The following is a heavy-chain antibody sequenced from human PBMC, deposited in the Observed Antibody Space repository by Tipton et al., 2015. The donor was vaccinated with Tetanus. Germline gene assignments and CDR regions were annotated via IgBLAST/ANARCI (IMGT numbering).Heavy chain of an antibody. J-gene: IGHJ3*01. CDR2: INPSGGST. Sequence: QLVQSGPEVKKPGASVQISCKASGYIFASYYMHWVRQAPGQGLEWMGVINPSGGSTTYAEKFQGRITMTRDTSTNTVYMEVSGLKSEDTAVYYCARERGNRGNAFDLWGQGTMVAVSS. CDR3: ARERGNRGNAFDL. V-gene: IGHV1-46*01. D-gene: IGHD3-16*01. CDR1: GYIFASYY.